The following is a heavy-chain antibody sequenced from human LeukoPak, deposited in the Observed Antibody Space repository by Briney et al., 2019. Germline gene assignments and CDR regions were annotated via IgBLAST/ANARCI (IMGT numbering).Heavy chain of an antibody. CDR2: ISSSGSTI. V-gene: IGHV3-48*03. D-gene: IGHD3-3*01. CDR1: GFTFSSYE. J-gene: IGHJ4*02. Sequence: GGSLRLSCAASGFTFSSYEMNWVRQAPGKGLEWVSYISSSGSTIYYADSAKGRFTISRDNAKNSLYLQMNSLRAEDTALYYCATGGITIFGVVTYPNDWGQGTLVTVSS. CDR3: ATGGITIFGVVTYPND.